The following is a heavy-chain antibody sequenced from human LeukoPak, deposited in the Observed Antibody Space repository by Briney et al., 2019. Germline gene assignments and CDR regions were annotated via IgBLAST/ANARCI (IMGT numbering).Heavy chain of an antibody. CDR2: ISGSGGST. CDR1: GFTFSSYG. J-gene: IGHJ6*02. D-gene: IGHD6-13*01. Sequence: GGSLRLSYAASGFTFSSYGMSWVRQAPGKGLEWVSAISGSGGSTYYADSVKGRFTISRDNSKNTLYLQMNSLRAEDTAVYYCAKLLLAAPFCMDVWGQGTTVTVSS. V-gene: IGHV3-23*01. CDR3: AKLLLAAPFCMDV.